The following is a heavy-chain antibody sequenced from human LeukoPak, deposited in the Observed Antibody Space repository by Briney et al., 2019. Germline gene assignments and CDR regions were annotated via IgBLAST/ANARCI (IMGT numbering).Heavy chain of an antibody. CDR1: GYRFTSYG. D-gene: IGHD2-2*01. V-gene: IGHV1-18*01. Sequence: ASVKLSCKASGYRFTSYGISWVRQAPGQGLEWMAWISAYNGNTNYAQKFQGRVIMTTDTSTSTAYMELRSLRSDDTAVYYCARDPDCSSTRCSESPFDYWGQGTLVTASS. CDR3: ARDPDCSSTRCSESPFDY. J-gene: IGHJ4*02. CDR2: ISAYNGNT.